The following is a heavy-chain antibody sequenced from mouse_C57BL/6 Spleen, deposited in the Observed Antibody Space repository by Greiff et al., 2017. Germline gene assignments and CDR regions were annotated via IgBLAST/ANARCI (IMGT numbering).Heavy chain of an antibody. CDR1: GYTFTDYE. CDR3: TRTTVVGDFDY. CDR2: IDPETGGT. J-gene: IGHJ2*01. V-gene: IGHV1-15*01. Sequence: QVQLQQSGAELVRPGASVTLSCKASGYTFTDYEMHWVKQTPVHGLEWIGAIDPETGGTAYNQKFKGKAILTADKSSSTAYMELRSLTSEDSAVYYCTRTTVVGDFDYWGQGTTLTVSS. D-gene: IGHD1-1*01.